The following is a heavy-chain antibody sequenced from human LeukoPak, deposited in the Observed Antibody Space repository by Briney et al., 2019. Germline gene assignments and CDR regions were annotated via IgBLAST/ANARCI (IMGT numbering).Heavy chain of an antibody. CDR2: INHSGST. CDR3: ARGLAAAGTGDDAFDI. CDR1: SGSFSGYY. D-gene: IGHD6-13*01. Sequence: PSETLSLTCAVYSGSFSGYYWSWIRQPPGKGLEWIGEINHSGSTNYNPSLKSRVTISVDTSKNQFSLKLSSVTAADTAVYYCARGLAAAGTGDDAFDIWGQGTMVTVSS. V-gene: IGHV4-34*01. J-gene: IGHJ3*02.